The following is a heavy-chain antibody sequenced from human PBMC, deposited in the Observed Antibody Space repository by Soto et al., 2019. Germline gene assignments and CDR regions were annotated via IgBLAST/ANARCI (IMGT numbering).Heavy chain of an antibody. D-gene: IGHD7-27*01. CDR3: TNSYGGSLTCLGNF. Sequence: QVQLVQSGAEVRKPGASVKVSCKASGYRFSDLGMHWVRQAPGQRLEWMGWIHAGNGNTKYSQKYQGRVTMTRDTSASTAYMELSSLTSEDTALYYCTNSYGGSLTCLGNFWGQGTLVTVPS. V-gene: IGHV1-3*01. J-gene: IGHJ4*02. CDR2: IHAGNGNT. CDR1: GYRFSDLG.